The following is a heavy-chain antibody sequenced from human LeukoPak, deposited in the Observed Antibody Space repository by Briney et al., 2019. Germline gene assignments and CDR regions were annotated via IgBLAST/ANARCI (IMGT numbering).Heavy chain of an antibody. D-gene: IGHD2-21*02. CDR2: IRYDGSNK. J-gene: IGHJ4*02. CDR3: AKDHANTPVVTN. V-gene: IGHV3-30*02. CDR1: GFTFSDYY. Sequence: GGSLRLSCAASGFTFSDYYMSWIRQAPGKGLEWVAFIRYDGSNKYYADSVKGRFTISRDNSKNTLYLQMNSLRAEDTAVYYCAKDHANTPVVTNWGQGILVSVSS.